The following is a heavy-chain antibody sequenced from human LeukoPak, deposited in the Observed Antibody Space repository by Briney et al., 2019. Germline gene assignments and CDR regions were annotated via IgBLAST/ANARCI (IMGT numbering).Heavy chain of an antibody. J-gene: IGHJ3*02. V-gene: IGHV4-30-2*01. Sequence: PSQTLSLTCTVSGGSISSGGYYWSWIRQPPGKGLEWIGYIYHSGSTYYNPSLKSRVTMSVDTSKNQFSLKLSSVTAADTAVYYCARELGLWFGELGIWGQGTMVTVSS. CDR1: GGSISSGGYY. CDR3: ARELGLWFGELGI. CDR2: IYHSGST. D-gene: IGHD3-10*01.